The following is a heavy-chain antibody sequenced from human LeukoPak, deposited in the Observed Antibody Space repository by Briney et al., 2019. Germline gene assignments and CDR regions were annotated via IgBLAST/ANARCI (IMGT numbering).Heavy chain of an antibody. CDR1: GFTLSNAW. CDR2: IKSKTDGGTT. Sequence: PGGSLRLSCAASGFTLSNAWMSWVRQAPGKGLEWVGRIKSKTDGGTTDYAAPVKGRFIISRDDSKNTLYLQMNSLKTEDTAVYYCTSRMAAAGTRPPGDIWGQGTMVTVSS. J-gene: IGHJ3*02. D-gene: IGHD6-13*01. CDR3: TSRMAAAGTRPPGDI. V-gene: IGHV3-15*01.